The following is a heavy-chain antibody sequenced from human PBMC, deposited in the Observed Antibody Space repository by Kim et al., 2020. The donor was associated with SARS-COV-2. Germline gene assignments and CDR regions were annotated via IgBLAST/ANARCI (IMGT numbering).Heavy chain of an antibody. D-gene: IGHD3-22*01. CDR2: IYPGDSDT. CDR3: ARHFRLGITMIEWDY. V-gene: IGHV5-51*01. J-gene: IGHJ4*02. Sequence: GESLKISCKGSGYSFTSYWIGWVRQMPGKGLEWMGIIYPGDSDTRYSPSFQGQVTISADKSISTAYLQWSSLKASDTAMYYCARHFRLGITMIEWDYWGQGTLVTVSS. CDR1: GYSFTSYW.